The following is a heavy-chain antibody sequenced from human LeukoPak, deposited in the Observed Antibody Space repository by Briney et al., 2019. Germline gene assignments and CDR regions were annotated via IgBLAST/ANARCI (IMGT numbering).Heavy chain of an antibody. Sequence: GESLKISCKGSGYSFTSYWINWVRQMPGKGLEWMGKIDPGDSYTNYSPSFQGHVTISADKSISTAYLQWSSLKASDTAMYYCAREGYSSGWYFGRGDAFDIWGQGTMVTVSS. D-gene: IGHD6-19*01. CDR2: IDPGDSYT. CDR1: GYSFTSYW. CDR3: AREGYSSGWYFGRGDAFDI. J-gene: IGHJ3*02. V-gene: IGHV5-10-1*01.